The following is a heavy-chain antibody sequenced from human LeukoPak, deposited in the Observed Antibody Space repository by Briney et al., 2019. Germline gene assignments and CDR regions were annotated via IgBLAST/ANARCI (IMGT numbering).Heavy chain of an antibody. CDR3: ARDRPGSYLWFDP. CDR1: GGSISDYY. CDR2: IYYSGNT. J-gene: IGHJ5*02. Sequence: SETLSLTCTISGGSISDYYWSWIRQPPGKGLEWIGYIYYSGNTNYNPSLQSRVTISVDTSMNQSSLTLYFVTAADTAVYYCARDRPGSYLWFDPWGQGTLVTVSS. D-gene: IGHD3-10*01. V-gene: IGHV4-59*01.